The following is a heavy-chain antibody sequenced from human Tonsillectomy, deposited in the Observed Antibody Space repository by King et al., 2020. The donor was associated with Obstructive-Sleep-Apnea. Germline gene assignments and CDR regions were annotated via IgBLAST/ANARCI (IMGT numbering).Heavy chain of an antibody. Sequence: DVQLVESGGGLVQPGRSLRLSCAASGFTFDDYAMHWVRQAPGKGLEWVSGISWNSVTIGYADSVKGRFTISRDNAKNSLYLQMNSLRAEDTALYYCAKDMVGVHSYFDSWGQGTLVTVSS. D-gene: IGHD1-26*01. CDR1: GFTFDDYA. J-gene: IGHJ4*02. CDR2: ISWNSVTI. V-gene: IGHV3-9*01. CDR3: AKDMVGVHSYFDS.